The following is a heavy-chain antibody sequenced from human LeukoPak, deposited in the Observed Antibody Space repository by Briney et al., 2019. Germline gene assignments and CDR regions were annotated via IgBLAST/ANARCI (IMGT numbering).Heavy chain of an antibody. Sequence: SETLSLTCTVSGVSINSHYWSWIRQPPGQGLEWIGFIYDSESANYKSSLKSRVTMTVDTSKNQFSLKLNSVTAADTAVYYCARVLQNYYHMDVWGKGTTVTVSS. D-gene: IGHD3-3*01. CDR2: IYDSESA. J-gene: IGHJ6*03. V-gene: IGHV4-59*11. CDR1: GVSINSHY. CDR3: ARVLQNYYHMDV.